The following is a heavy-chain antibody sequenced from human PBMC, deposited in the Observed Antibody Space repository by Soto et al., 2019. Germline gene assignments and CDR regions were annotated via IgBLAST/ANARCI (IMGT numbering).Heavy chain of an antibody. V-gene: IGHV3-23*01. CDR1: GFTFSSYA. D-gene: IGHD3-16*02. CDR3: AKFRRYYDYIWGSYRGDY. Sequence: GGSLRLSCAASGFTFSSYAMSWVRQAPGKGLEWVSAISGSGGSTYYADSVKGRFTISRDNSKNTLYLQMNSLRAEDTAVYYCAKFRRYYDYIWGSYRGDYWGQGTLVTVSS. CDR2: ISGSGGST. J-gene: IGHJ4*02.